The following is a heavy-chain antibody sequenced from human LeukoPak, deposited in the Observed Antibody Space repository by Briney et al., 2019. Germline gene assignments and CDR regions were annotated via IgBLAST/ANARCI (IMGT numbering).Heavy chain of an antibody. Sequence: SETLSLTCTVSGGSISSYYWSWIRQPAGKGLEWIGRIYTSGSTNYNPSLTSRVTMSVDTSKNHFSLKLSSVTAADTAVYYCARVRRGYSSSWLFDYWGQGTLVTVSS. V-gene: IGHV4-4*07. J-gene: IGHJ4*02. CDR2: IYTSGST. CDR3: ARVRRGYSSSWLFDY. D-gene: IGHD6-13*01. CDR1: GGSISSYY.